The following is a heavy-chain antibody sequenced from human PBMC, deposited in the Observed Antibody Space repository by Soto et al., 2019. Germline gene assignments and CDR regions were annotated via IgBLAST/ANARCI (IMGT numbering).Heavy chain of an antibody. CDR2: ISAYNGNT. CDR3: ARWLGIATAGFDY. J-gene: IGHJ4*02. D-gene: IGHD6-13*01. Sequence: EAGVQVSCMTSGFTFTSYGLSWVRQAPRQGLEWMGWISAYNGNTNYAQKLQGRVTMTTDTSTSTAYMELRSLRSDDTAVYYCARWLGIATAGFDYWGQGTVVTVSS. CDR1: GFTFTSYG. V-gene: IGHV1-18*01.